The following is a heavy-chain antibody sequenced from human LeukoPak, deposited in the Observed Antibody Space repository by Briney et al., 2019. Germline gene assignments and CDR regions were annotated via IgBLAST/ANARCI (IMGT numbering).Heavy chain of an antibody. V-gene: IGHV1-2*06. CDR2: INPYSGDT. D-gene: IGHD6-13*01. Sequence: ASVEVSCKASGYTFTDYYIHWVRQAPGQGLEWMGRINPYSGDTNHAQKFQGRVTMSRDTSITTAYMELSRLTSDDTAVYYCARDSRSWYSDYWGQGTLVTVSS. CDR3: ARDSRSWYSDY. J-gene: IGHJ4*02. CDR1: GYTFTDYY.